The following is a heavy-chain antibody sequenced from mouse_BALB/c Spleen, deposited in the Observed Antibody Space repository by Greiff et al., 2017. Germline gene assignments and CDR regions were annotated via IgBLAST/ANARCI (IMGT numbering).Heavy chain of an antibody. CDR1: GFTFTSYG. J-gene: IGHJ3*01. Sequence: EVQLVESGGDLVKPGGSLKFSCAASGFTFTSYGMSWVRQTPDKRLEWVATICSGGSYTYYPDSVKGRFTISRDNAKNTLYLQMSSLTTEDTAESDCARKEDSDYVFDYWGQGTMVTVSA. CDR3: ARKEDSDYVFDY. V-gene: IGHV5-6*01. CDR2: ICSGGSYT. D-gene: IGHD2-5*01.